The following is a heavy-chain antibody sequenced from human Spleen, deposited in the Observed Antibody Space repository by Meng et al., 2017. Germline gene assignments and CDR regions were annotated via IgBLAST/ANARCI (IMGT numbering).Heavy chain of an antibody. J-gene: IGHJ2*01. Sequence: GESLKISCAASGFYFNNAWMSWVRQAPGKGLEWVSLMSFDGAQIYYSDSVRGRFTISRDNSKNTLYLQMNSLRAEDTAVYYCARDKPPNDVWGRGTLVTVSS. CDR3: ARDKPPNDV. CDR1: GFYFNNAW. CDR2: MSFDGAQI. V-gene: IGHV3-30*01.